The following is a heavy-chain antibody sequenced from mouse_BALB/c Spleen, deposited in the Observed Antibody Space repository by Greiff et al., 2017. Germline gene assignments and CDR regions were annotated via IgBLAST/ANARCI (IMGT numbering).Heavy chain of an antibody. CDR1: GFTFSSYT. D-gene: IGHD2-3*01. V-gene: IGHV5-9*03. CDR2: ISSGGGNT. J-gene: IGHJ3*01. Sequence: EVQGVESGGGLVKPGGSLKLSCAASGFTFSSYTMSWVRQTPEKRLEWVATISSGGGNTYYPDSVKGRFTISRDNAKNNLYLQMSSLRSEDTALYYCARLYDGYYRFAYWGQGTLVTVSA. CDR3: ARLYDGYYRFAY.